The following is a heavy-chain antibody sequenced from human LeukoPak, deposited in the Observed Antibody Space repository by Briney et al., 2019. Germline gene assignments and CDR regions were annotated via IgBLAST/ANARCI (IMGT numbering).Heavy chain of an antibody. J-gene: IGHJ5*02. D-gene: IGHD6-6*01. CDR3: ARVRLSRYSSSDVLNWFDP. Sequence: ASVKVSCKASGYTFTSYYMHWVRQAPGQGLEWMGIINPSGGSTSYAQKFQGRVTMTRDTSTSTVYMELSSLRSEDTAVYYCARVRLSRYSSSDVLNWFDPWGQGTLVTVSS. V-gene: IGHV1-46*01. CDR1: GYTFTSYY. CDR2: INPSGGST.